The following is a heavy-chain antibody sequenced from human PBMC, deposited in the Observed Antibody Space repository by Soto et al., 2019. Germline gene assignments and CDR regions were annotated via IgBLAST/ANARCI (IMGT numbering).Heavy chain of an antibody. V-gene: IGHV3-48*02. D-gene: IGHD3-22*01. J-gene: IGHJ4*02. CDR1: GFTFRSYS. Sequence: GGSLRLSCAGSGFTFRSYSMNWVRQAPGKGLEWVSYISSSSSTIYYADSVKGRFTISRDNAKNSLYLQMNSLRDEDTAVYYCARVFSVVYYDSSGLSDYFDYWGQGTLVTVSS. CDR2: ISSSSSTI. CDR3: ARVFSVVYYDSSGLSDYFDY.